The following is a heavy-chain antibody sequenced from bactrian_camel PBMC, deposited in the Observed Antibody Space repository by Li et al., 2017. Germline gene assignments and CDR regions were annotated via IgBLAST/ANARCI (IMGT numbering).Heavy chain of an antibody. V-gene: IGHV3S1*01. CDR3: AKDWGHWLGYFPGDLSFGY. Sequence: HVQLVESGGGSVQAGGSLRLSCAASGYFGDRFDRYCWGWFRQAPGKEREGVAVIDNTGYAKYADIVKGRFTISRDNAKNTLYLQLDSLKTEDTAMYYCAKDWGHWLGYFPGDLSFGYWGQGTQVTVS. CDR1: GYFGDRFDRYC. J-gene: IGHJ6*01. CDR2: IDNTGYAK. D-gene: IGHD1*01.